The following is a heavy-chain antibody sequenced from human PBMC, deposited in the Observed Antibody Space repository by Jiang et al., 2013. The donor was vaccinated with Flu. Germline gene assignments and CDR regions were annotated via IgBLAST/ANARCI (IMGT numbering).Heavy chain of an antibody. CDR2: INTNTGNP. V-gene: IGHV7-4-1*02. CDR1: GYTLTTYA. Sequence: QSGSELKKPGASVTVSCKASGYTLTTYAMNWVRQAPGQGLEWMGWINTNTGNPTYAQGFTGRFVFSLDTSVSTAYLQISSLKAEDTAVYYCARGGRAGSSGWYDTFEYWGQGTLVTVS. D-gene: IGHD6-19*01. J-gene: IGHJ4*02. CDR3: ARGGRAGSSGWYDTFEY.